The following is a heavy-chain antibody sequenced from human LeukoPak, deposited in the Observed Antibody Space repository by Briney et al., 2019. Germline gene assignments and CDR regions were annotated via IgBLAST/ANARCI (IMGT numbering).Heavy chain of an antibody. CDR3: ARGARPYQPNWFDP. D-gene: IGHD2-2*01. CDR2: MNPNSGNT. J-gene: IGHJ5*02. V-gene: IGHV1-8*01. Sequence: ASVKVSCKASGYTFTSYDINWVRQATGQGLEWMGWMNPNSGNTGYAQKFRGRVTMTRNTSISTAYMELSSLRSEDTAVYYCARGARPYQPNWFDPWGQGTLVTVSS. CDR1: GYTFTSYD.